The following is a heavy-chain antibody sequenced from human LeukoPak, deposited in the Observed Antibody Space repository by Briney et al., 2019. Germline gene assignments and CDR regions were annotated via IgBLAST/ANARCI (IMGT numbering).Heavy chain of an antibody. CDR2: IYYSQST. CDR1: GGSISSSSYY. D-gene: IGHD3-10*01. Sequence: SDTLSLPCTVSGGSISSSSYYWGWIPQPPGKGLEWIGSIYYSQSTYYNPSLKSRVTISVDTSKNQFSLKLSSVTAAYTAVYSCAREIRGLLAFDYWGQGTLVTVSS. J-gene: IGHJ4*02. V-gene: IGHV4-39*07. CDR3: AREIRGLLAFDY.